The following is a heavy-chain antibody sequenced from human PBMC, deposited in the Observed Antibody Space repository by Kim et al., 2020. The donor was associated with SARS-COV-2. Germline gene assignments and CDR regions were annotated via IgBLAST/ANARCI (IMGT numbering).Heavy chain of an antibody. J-gene: IGHJ4*02. CDR2: IYKSGTTT. D-gene: IGHD3-22*01. CDR1: GLIVSDNY. V-gene: IGHV3-53*01. CDR3: ARGPFDSSGSYIPFDY. Sequence: GGSLRLSCTASGLIVSDNYMSWVRQAPGKGLEWVSTIYKSGTTTFYADSVKGRFTIYRDTSKNTVFLQMNDLRAEDTAVYYCARGPFDSSGSYIPFDYWGQGTLVTVSS.